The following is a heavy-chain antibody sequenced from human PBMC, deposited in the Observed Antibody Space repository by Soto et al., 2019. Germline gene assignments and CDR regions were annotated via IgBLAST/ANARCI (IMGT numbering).Heavy chain of an antibody. V-gene: IGHV1-2*04. J-gene: IGHJ6*02. D-gene: IGHD3-10*01. Sequence: ASVKVSCKASGDTFTGYYMHWVRQAPGQGLEWMGWINPNSGGTNYAQKFQGWVTMTRDTSISTAYMELSRLRSDDTAVYYCARDLTMVRGVTFPPYYYYYGMDVWGQGTTVTVSS. CDR3: ARDLTMVRGVTFPPYYYYYGMDV. CDR2: INPNSGGT. CDR1: GDTFTGYY.